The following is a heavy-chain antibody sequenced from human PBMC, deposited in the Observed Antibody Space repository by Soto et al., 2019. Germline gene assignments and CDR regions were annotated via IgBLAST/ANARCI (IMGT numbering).Heavy chain of an antibody. Sequence: PSETLSLTCTVSGGSISSYYWIWIRQPPGKGLEWIGYIYYSGSTNYNPSLKSRVTISVDTSKNQFSLKLSSVTAADTGVYYCSRHGEVVAATGWFDPWGQGTLVTVSS. D-gene: IGHD2-15*01. CDR2: IYYSGST. CDR1: GGSISSYY. J-gene: IGHJ5*02. V-gene: IGHV4-59*01. CDR3: SRHGEVVAATGWFDP.